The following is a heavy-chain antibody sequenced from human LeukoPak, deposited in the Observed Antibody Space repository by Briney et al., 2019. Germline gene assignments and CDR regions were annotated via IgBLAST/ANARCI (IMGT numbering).Heavy chain of an antibody. D-gene: IGHD3-10*01. CDR3: ARDYYGSGGYFLTAFDI. CDR1: GYTFTSYG. Sequence: ASVKVSCKASGYTFTSYGISWVRQAPGQGLEWMGWISAYNGNTNYAQKLQGRVTMTTDTSTSTAYMELRSLRSDDTAVYYCARDYYGSGGYFLTAFDIWGQGTMVTVSS. V-gene: IGHV1-18*04. J-gene: IGHJ3*02. CDR2: ISAYNGNT.